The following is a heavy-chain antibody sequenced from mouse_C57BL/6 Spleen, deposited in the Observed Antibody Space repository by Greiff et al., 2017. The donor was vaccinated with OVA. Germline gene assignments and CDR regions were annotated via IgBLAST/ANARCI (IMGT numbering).Heavy chain of an antibody. J-gene: IGHJ2*01. Sequence: EVQLQQSGTVLARPGASVKMSCKTSGYTFTSYWMHWVKQRPGQGLEWIGAIYPGNSDTSYNQKFKGKAKLTAVTSASTAYMELSSLTNEDSAVDYCTKGTVVAPYFDYWGQGTTLTVSS. D-gene: IGHD1-1*01. CDR2: IYPGNSDT. CDR3: TKGTVVAPYFDY. V-gene: IGHV1-5*01. CDR1: GYTFTSYW.